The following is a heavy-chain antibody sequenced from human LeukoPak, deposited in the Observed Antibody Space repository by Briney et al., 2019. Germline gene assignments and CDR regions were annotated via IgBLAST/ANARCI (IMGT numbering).Heavy chain of an antibody. CDR1: GGSISSYY. CDR3: ARKTYYDSSGYNDAFDI. CDR2: IYYSGST. J-gene: IGHJ3*02. D-gene: IGHD3-22*01. V-gene: IGHV4-39*07. Sequence: SETLSLTCTVSGGSISSYYWGWIRQPPGKGLEWIGSIYYSGSTYYNPSLKSRVTISVDTSKNQFSLKLSSVTAADTAVYYCARKTYYDSSGYNDAFDIWGQGTMVTVSS.